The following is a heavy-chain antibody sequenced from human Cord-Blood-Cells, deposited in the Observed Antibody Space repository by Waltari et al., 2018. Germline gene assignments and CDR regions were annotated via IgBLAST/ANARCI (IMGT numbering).Heavy chain of an antibody. Sequence: EVQLVESGGGLVQPGGSRRLSCAASGFTFSSYSMNWVRQAPGKGLEWVSYISSSNSTIYYAGSVKRRLTISRDNAKNSLYLQMNSLRVEETAVYYCARRGGVAARDYRGQGTLVTVSS. J-gene: IGHJ4*02. V-gene: IGHV3-48*01. CDR2: ISSSNSTI. CDR3: ARRGGVAARDY. D-gene: IGHD6-6*01. CDR1: GFTFSSYS.